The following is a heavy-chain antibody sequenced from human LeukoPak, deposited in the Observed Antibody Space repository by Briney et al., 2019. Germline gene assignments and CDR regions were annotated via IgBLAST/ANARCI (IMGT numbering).Heavy chain of an antibody. Sequence: GGSLRLSCVASGFTFSNSWMIWVRQAPGKGLEWVGRIKSKTDGGAINYAAPVKGRFSISRDDSKDTMFLQMNNLKSDDTAVYYCATHIPWDIWGPGTTVTVSS. V-gene: IGHV3-15*01. D-gene: IGHD2-21*01. J-gene: IGHJ3*02. CDR3: ATHIPWDI. CDR2: IKSKTDGGAI. CDR1: GFTFSNSW.